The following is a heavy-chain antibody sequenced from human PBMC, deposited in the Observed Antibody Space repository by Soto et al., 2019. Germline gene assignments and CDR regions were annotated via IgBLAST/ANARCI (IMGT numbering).Heavy chain of an antibody. D-gene: IGHD2-21*02. CDR2: ISSSGST. CDR3: ARSGVTGIVIPSHWFDP. V-gene: IGHV4-31*03. Sequence: SETLSLTCTVSGDPIGGVGYWSWIRQFPGRGLEWIGCISSSGSTYYNPALNNRISLSLDTSQNQFSLKLLSVTAADTAIYYCARSGVTGIVIPSHWFDPWGQGNLVTVSS. J-gene: IGHJ5*02. CDR1: GDPIGGVGY.